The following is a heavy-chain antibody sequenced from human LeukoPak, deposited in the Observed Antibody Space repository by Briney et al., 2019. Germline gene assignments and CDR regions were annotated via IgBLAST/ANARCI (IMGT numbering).Heavy chain of an antibody. Sequence: GGSLRLSCAASGFTFTNAWMSWVRQVPGKGLEWVGRIKSKTDGGTTDYAAPVKGRFTISRDDSKNTLYLQMNSLKTEDTAVYFCTTVHYGYVWGSSDYWGQGTLVTVSS. J-gene: IGHJ4*02. CDR2: IKSKTDGGTT. V-gene: IGHV3-15*01. CDR3: TTVHYGYVWGSSDY. CDR1: GFTFTNAW. D-gene: IGHD3-16*01.